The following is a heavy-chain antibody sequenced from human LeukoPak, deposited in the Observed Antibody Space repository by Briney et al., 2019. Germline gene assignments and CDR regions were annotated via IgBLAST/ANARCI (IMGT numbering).Heavy chain of an antibody. Sequence: GPSVYASCKASGYTLTSFYMHCVRPPPRHGLEWMGIIHPSGGSTSYAQKFQGRVTITRDMSTSTVYMELSSLRPEDAAVYYGARSFSITMIVVFDAFDIWGQRTTVTVSS. V-gene: IGHV1-46*01. CDR3: ARSFSITMIVVFDAFDI. CDR2: IHPSGGST. CDR1: GYTLTSFY. J-gene: IGHJ3*02. D-gene: IGHD3-22*01.